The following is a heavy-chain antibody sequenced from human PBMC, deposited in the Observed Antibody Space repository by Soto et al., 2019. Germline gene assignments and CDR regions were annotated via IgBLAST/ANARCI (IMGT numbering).Heavy chain of an antibody. V-gene: IGHV1-69*01. D-gene: IGHD3-22*01. J-gene: IGHJ6*02. CDR3: ARGTEYYYDSSGTNYYYYGMDV. CDR1: GGTFSSYA. CDR2: IIPIFGTA. Sequence: QVQLVQSGAEVKKPGSSVKVSCKASGGTFSSYAISWVRQAPGQGLEWLGGIIPIFGTANYAQKFQGRVTSTADESTSTAYMELSSLRSEETAVYYCARGTEYYYDSSGTNYYYYGMDVWGQGTTVTVSS.